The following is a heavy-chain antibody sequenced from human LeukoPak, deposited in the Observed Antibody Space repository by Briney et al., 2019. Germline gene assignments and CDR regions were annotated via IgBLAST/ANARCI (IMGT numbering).Heavy chain of an antibody. CDR2: IYYSGST. CDR3: ARDDAITFGGVIVADAFDI. J-gene: IGHJ3*02. D-gene: IGHD3-16*02. CDR1: GGSFSGYY. Sequence: PSETLSLTCAVYGGSFSGYYWSWIRQPPGKGLEWIGYIYYSGSTNYNPSLKSRVTISVDTSKNQFSLKLSSVTAADTAVYYCARDDAITFGGVIVADAFDIWGQGTMVTVSS. V-gene: IGHV4-59*12.